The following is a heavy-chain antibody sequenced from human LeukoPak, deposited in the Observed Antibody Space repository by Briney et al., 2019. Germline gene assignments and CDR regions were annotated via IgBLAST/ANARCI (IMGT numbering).Heavy chain of an antibody. V-gene: IGHV3-7*01. CDR3: AREWFGSLDYFDY. CDR2: IKQDGSEK. CDR1: GFTFSSYW. Sequence: GGSLRLSCAASGFTFSSYWMSWVRQAPGKGLEWVANIKQDGSEKYYVDSVKGRFTISRDNAKNSLYLQMNSLRAEDTAVYYCAREWFGSLDYFDYWGQGTLVTVSS. D-gene: IGHD3-10*01. J-gene: IGHJ4*02.